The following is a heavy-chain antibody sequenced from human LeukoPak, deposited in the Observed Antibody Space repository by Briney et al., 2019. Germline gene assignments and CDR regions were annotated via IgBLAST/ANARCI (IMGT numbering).Heavy chain of an antibody. Sequence: PSETLSLTCAVYGGSSSGYYWSWVRHPPGKGLEWIGEINHRGSTNYNPSLKSRVTISVDTSKNQFSLKLSSVTAADTAVYYCARGQQWGIYYFDYWGQGTLVTVSS. CDR2: INHRGST. V-gene: IGHV4-34*01. D-gene: IGHD1-26*01. CDR1: GGSSSGYY. J-gene: IGHJ4*02. CDR3: ARGQQWGIYYFDY.